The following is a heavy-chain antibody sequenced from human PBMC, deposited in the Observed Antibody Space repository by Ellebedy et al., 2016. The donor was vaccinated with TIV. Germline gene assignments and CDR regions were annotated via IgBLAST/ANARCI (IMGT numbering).Heavy chain of an antibody. J-gene: IGHJ4*02. CDR1: GGSTSGYY. D-gene: IGHD5-24*01. Sequence: SETLSLXXTVSGGSTSGYYWSWIRPPLGKGLEWIGYIYYSGNTNYNPSLKSRVTISIDTSREQFSLRLSSVTAADTAVYYCARVVSRDPSFDLWGQGTLVTVSS. V-gene: IGHV4-59*01. CDR3: ARVVSRDPSFDL. CDR2: IYYSGNT.